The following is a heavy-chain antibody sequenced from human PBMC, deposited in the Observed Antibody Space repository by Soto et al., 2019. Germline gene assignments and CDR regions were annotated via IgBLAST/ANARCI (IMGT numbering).Heavy chain of an antibody. CDR3: AREAINSCNLPGGAFDI. Sequence: PGGSLRLSCAASGFTFSSYWISWVRQAPWKGLEWVANIKQDGSEKYYVDSVKGRFTISRDNAKNSLYLQMNSLRAEDTAVYYCAREAINSCNLPGGAFDISGQGKILTLSS. J-gene: IGHJ3*02. CDR1: GFTFSSYW. V-gene: IGHV3-7*03. D-gene: IGHD2-15*01. CDR2: IKQDGSEK.